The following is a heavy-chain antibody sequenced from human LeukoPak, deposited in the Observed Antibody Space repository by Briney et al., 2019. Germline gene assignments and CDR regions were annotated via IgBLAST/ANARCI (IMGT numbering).Heavy chain of an antibody. CDR3: AREEDYYYYMDV. CDR1: GFTLSSYA. V-gene: IGHV3-21*01. J-gene: IGHJ6*03. Sequence: GGSLRLSCAASGFTLSSYAMSWVRQAPGKGLEWVSSISSSSSYIYYADSVKGRFTISRDNAKNSLYLQMNSLRAEDTAVYYCAREEDYYYYMDVWGKGTTVTVSS. CDR2: ISSSSSYI.